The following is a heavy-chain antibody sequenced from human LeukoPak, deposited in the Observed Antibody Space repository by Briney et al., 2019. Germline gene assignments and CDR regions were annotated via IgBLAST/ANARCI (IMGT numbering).Heavy chain of an antibody. Sequence: QPGGPLRLSCTASGFAFGSYAMYWVRQAPGKGLEWVSGIFGSGGSAHYADSVKGRFTISRDNSKNTVYLEMNSLGVEDTAVYYCAKMTVGYSSGRFPGWPADYWGQGTLVTVSS. CDR1: GFAFGSYA. CDR2: IFGSGGSA. J-gene: IGHJ4*02. D-gene: IGHD2-15*01. V-gene: IGHV3-23*01. CDR3: AKMTVGYSSGRFPGWPADY.